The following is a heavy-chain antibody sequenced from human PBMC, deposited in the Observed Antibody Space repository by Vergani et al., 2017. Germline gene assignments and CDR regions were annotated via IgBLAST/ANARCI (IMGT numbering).Heavy chain of an antibody. D-gene: IGHD5-12*01. V-gene: IGHV3-33*01. Sequence: QVQLVESGGGVVQPGTSLRLSCAASGFTFSSYGMHWVRQAPGKGLEWVAVISYDGSNKYYADSVKGRFTISRDNSWNTLYLQMDSLRADDTALYYCARGPSWIATTEAFQYWGQGTLVTGSS. CDR2: ISYDGSNK. CDR1: GFTFSSYG. J-gene: IGHJ1*01. CDR3: ARGPSWIATTEAFQY.